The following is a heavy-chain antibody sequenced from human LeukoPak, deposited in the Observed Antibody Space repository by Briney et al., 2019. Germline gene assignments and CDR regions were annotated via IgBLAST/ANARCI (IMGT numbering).Heavy chain of an antibody. J-gene: IGHJ4*02. CDR2: ISSSSHRT. D-gene: IGHD3-10*01. V-gene: IGHV3-48*04. Sequence: GGSLRLSCVASGFTFSSYSINWVRQAPGKGLEWVAYISSSSHRTYYADSVKGRFTISRDNAKNSLFLQMDSLRPEDTAMYYCARPTKTDSGTKDIDYWGQGTLVTVSS. CDR1: GFTFSSYS. CDR3: ARPTKTDSGTKDIDY.